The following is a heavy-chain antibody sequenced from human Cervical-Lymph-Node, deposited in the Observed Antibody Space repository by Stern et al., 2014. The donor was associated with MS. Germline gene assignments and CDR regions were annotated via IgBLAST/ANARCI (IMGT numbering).Heavy chain of an antibody. CDR2: ISYDGSNK. CDR1: GFTFSSYA. V-gene: IGHV3-30-3*01. Sequence: DQLVESGGGVVQPGRSLRLSCAASGFTFSSYAMHWVRQAPGKGLEWVAVISYDGSNKYYADSVKGRFTISRDNSKNTLYLQMNSLRAEDTAVYYCARDQVPSYVVVGYFDLWGRGTLVTVSS. CDR3: ARDQVPSYVVVGYFDL. J-gene: IGHJ2*01. D-gene: IGHD2-21*01.